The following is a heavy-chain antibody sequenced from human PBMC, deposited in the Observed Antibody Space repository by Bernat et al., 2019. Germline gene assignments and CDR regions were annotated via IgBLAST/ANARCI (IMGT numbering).Heavy chain of an antibody. CDR2: ISFDGSKK. CDR1: GFTFGSYA. D-gene: IGHD6-19*01. V-gene: IGHV3-30-3*01. J-gene: IGHJ6*02. Sequence: QVQLVESGGGVVQPGSSLRLSCVASGFTFGSYAMHWVRQAPGKWPEWVALISFDGSKKFYVESVKGRFTVSRDKSKNTLSLQMNSQRSDDTAVYYCARDGYSSGWWDYGMDRWGHGTTVTGSS. CDR3: ARDGYSSGWWDYGMDR.